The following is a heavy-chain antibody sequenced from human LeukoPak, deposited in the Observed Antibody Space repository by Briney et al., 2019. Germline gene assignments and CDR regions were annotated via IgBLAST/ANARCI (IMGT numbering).Heavy chain of an antibody. J-gene: IGHJ6*02. D-gene: IGHD1-1*01. CDR1: GFTFSSAW. Sequence: GGSLRLSCAASGFTFSSAWMNWVRQAPGRGLEWVGRIKGQTEGGATDSATPVKGGFTISRDNSKNTLYLQMNNLNTEDTAVYYCTAPKLVLYGLDVWGQGTTVIVSS. CDR3: TAPKLVLYGLDV. CDR2: IKGQTEGGAT. V-gene: IGHV3-15*07.